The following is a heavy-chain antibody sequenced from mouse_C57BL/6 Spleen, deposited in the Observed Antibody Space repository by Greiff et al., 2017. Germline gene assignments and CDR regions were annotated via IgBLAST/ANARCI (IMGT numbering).Heavy chain of an antibody. J-gene: IGHJ2*01. CDR3: ARGMEYYGFDY. CDR1: GYTFTSYW. Sequence: QVQLQQPGAELVMPGASVKLSCKASGYTFTSYWMHWVKQRPGQGLEWIGEIDPSDSYTNYNQKFKGKSTLTVDKSASTAYMQLSSLTSEDSAVYYCARGMEYYGFDYWGQGTTLTVSS. D-gene: IGHD1-1*01. V-gene: IGHV1-69*01. CDR2: IDPSDSYT.